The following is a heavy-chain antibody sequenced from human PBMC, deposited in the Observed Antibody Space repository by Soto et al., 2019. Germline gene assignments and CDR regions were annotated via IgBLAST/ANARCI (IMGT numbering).Heavy chain of an antibody. CDR3: ARQIYDSDTGPNFQYYFDS. D-gene: IGHD3-22*01. CDR1: VYSFAGYW. Sequence: PRESLKISCKGSVYSFAGYWITWVRQKPGKGLEWMGRIDPSDSQTYYSPSFRGHVTISVTKSITTVFLQWSSLRASDTAMYYCARQIYDSDTGPNFQYYFDSWGQGTPVTVSS. J-gene: IGHJ4*02. V-gene: IGHV5-10-1*01. CDR2: IDPSDSQT.